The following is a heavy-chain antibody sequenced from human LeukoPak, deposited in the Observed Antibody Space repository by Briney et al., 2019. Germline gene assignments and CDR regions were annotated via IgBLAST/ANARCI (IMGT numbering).Heavy chain of an antibody. D-gene: IGHD2-2*01. CDR3: ARGPVVVPAAMSCYMDV. J-gene: IGHJ6*03. V-gene: IGHV4-34*01. CDR1: GGSFSGYY. CDR2: INHSGST. Sequence: TSETLSLTCAVYGGSFSGYYWSWIRQPPGKGLEWIGEINHSGSTNYNPSPKSRVTISVDTSKNQFSLKLSSVTAADTAVYYCARGPVVVPAAMSCYMDVWGKGTTVTVSS.